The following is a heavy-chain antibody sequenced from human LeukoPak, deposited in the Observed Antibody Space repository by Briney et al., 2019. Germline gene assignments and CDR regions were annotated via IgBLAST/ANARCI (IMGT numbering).Heavy chain of an antibody. J-gene: IGHJ4*02. V-gene: IGHV5-51*01. D-gene: IGHD2-15*01. CDR3: AREYCSGGSCYYFDY. CDR1: GNTFTSYY. Sequence: KVSCKASGNTFTSYYMHWVRQMPGKGLEWMGIIYPGDSDTRYSPSFQGQVTISADKSISTAYLQWSSLKASDTAMYYCAREYCSGGSCYYFDYWGQGTLVTVSS. CDR2: IYPGDSDT.